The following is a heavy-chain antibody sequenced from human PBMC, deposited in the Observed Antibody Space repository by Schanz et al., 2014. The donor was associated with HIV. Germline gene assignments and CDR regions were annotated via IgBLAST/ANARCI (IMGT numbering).Heavy chain of an antibody. CDR2: IIPIFGTT. V-gene: IGHV1-69*06. CDR3: ARVNKDIGGYYFDY. CDR1: GGTFSNYA. Sequence: QVQLVQSGAEVKKPGSSVKVSCKASGGTFSNYAISWVRQAPGQGLEWMGGIIPIFGTTNYAQKFQGRVTIAADKSTRTAYMELSSLRSDDTAVYYCARVNKDIGGYYFDYWGQGTLVTVSS. J-gene: IGHJ4*02. D-gene: IGHD2-15*01.